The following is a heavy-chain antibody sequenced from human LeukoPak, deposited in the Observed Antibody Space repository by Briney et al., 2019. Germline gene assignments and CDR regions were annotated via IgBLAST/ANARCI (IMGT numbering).Heavy chain of an antibody. CDR2: MYSSGSN. V-gene: IGHV4-4*07. Sequence: SETLSLTCTVSGASISGYYWSWVRQPAGKGLEWIGRMYSSGSNNYNPSLKSRVTISVDTSKNHLSLKLSSVTAADTAVYYCARHDSSGPYNAFDIWGQGTMVTVSS. D-gene: IGHD3-22*01. J-gene: IGHJ3*02. CDR3: ARHDSSGPYNAFDI. CDR1: GASISGYY.